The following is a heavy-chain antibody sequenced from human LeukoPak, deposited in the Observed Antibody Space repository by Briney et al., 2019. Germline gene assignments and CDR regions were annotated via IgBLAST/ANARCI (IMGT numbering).Heavy chain of an antibody. D-gene: IGHD5-12*01. Sequence: GGSLRLSCAASGFTFSSYPMHWVRQTPGKAGKGLEWVAIIWYDGNNKYYADSVKGRFTISRDNSKNTLYLQMNSLRAEDTAVYYCARLGGYSAHDVAYWGQGTLVTVSS. V-gene: IGHV3-33*08. J-gene: IGHJ4*02. CDR2: IWYDGNNK. CDR1: GFTFSSYP. CDR3: ARLGGYSAHDVAY.